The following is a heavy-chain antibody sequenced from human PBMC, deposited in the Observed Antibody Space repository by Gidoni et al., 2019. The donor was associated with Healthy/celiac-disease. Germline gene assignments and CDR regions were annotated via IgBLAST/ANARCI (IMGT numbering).Heavy chain of an antibody. CDR2: ISYDGSNK. CDR1: GFTFSSYG. D-gene: IGHD6-6*01. CDR3: AKDHSSSGFDY. V-gene: IGHV3-30*18. Sequence: QVQMVEPGGGVDQPGGSMRLACAASGFTFSSYGMHWVRQAPGKGLEWVAVISYDGSNKYYADSVKGRFTISRDNSKNTLYLQMNSLRAEDTAVYYCAKDHSSSGFDYWGQGTLVTVSS. J-gene: IGHJ4*02.